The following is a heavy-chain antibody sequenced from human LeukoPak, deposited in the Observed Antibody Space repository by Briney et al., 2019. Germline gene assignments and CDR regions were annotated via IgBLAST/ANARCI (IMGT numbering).Heavy chain of an antibody. D-gene: IGHD2-15*01. CDR1: RFTFSSYG. CDR2: TSYDGSNK. V-gene: IGHV3-30*18. CDR3: AKQWSGGSSLYWFDP. J-gene: IGHJ5*02. Sequence: GGSLRLSCAASRFTFSSYGMHWVRQAPGKGLEWVAVTSYDGSNKYYADSVKGRFAISRDNSKNTLYLQMNSLRAEDTAVYYCAKQWSGGSSLYWFDPWGQGTLVTVSS.